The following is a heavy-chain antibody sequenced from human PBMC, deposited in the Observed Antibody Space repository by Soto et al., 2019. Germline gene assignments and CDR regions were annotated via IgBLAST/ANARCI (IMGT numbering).Heavy chain of an antibody. D-gene: IGHD2-2*01. CDR1: GFTVSSNY. CDR3: TRGSQLHRFDY. V-gene: IGHV3-49*04. J-gene: IGHJ4*02. CDR2: IRSKAYGGTT. Sequence: GGSLRLSCAASGFTVSSNYMSWVRQAPGKGLEWVGFIRSKAYGGTTEYAASVKGRFTISRDDSKSIAYLQMNSLKTEDTAVYYCTRGSQLHRFDYWGQGTLVTVSS.